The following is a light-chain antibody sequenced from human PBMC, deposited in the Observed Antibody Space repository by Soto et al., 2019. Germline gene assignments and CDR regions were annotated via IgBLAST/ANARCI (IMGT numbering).Light chain of an antibody. J-gene: IGKJ1*01. CDR2: DAS. Sequence: DIQMTQSPSTLSAYVGDRVTITCRASQSITNWVAWYQQKPGKAPKLLIYDASNLESGVPSRFRGGGSGTDGALTVSSLQPDDFATYYCQQYNNYSPTFGQGTKVEV. V-gene: IGKV1-5*01. CDR1: QSITNW. CDR3: QQYNNYSPT.